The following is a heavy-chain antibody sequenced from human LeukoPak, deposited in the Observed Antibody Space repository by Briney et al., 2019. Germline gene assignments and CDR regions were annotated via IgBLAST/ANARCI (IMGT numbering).Heavy chain of an antibody. Sequence: GGSLRLSCAASGFTFSSYSMNWVRQAPGKGLEWVSAISGSGGSTYYADSVKGRFTISRDNSKNTLYLQMNSLRAEDTAVYYCAKGVWDYYGSGSYYWGQGTLVTVSS. D-gene: IGHD3-10*01. CDR3: AKGVWDYYGSGSYY. J-gene: IGHJ4*02. CDR1: GFTFSSYS. CDR2: ISGSGGST. V-gene: IGHV3-23*01.